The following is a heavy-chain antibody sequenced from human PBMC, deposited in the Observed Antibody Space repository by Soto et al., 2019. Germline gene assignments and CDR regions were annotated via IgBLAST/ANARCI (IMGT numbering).Heavy chain of an antibody. V-gene: IGHV1-18*01. Sequence: QVQLEQSGAELRKPGASVKVSCKASGYSFSSYGMNWVRQAPGQGLEWMGWINPNNGNRNYAQKFEDRVTMTTATSTNKVFLELRSLKSDDTAIYYCARDRLRGYDSSGFYSWGQGTLVTVSS. CDR3: ARDRLRGYDSSGFYS. CDR2: INPNNGNR. J-gene: IGHJ4*02. D-gene: IGHD3-22*01. CDR1: GYSFSSYG.